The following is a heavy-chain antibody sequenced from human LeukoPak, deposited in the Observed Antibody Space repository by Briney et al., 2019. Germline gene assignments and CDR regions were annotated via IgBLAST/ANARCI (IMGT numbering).Heavy chain of an antibody. CDR2: IYYSGST. V-gene: IGHV4-59*01. CDR3: ARAGYSSNWLNY. D-gene: IGHD6-13*01. J-gene: IGHJ4*02. CDR1: GGSISSYY. Sequence: PSETLSLTCTVSGGSISSYYWSWIRQPPGKGLEWIGYIYYSGSTNYNPSLKSRVTISVDTSKNQFSLKLSSVTAADTAVYYCARAGYSSNWLNYWGQGTLVTVSS.